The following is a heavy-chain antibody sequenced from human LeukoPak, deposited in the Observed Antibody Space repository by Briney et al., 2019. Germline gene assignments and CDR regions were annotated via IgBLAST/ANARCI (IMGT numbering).Heavy chain of an antibody. V-gene: IGHV3-48*03. CDR2: ISSSGSTI. J-gene: IGHJ5*02. CDR3: AREGWLDP. Sequence: GGSLRLSCAASGFTFSTYEMNWLRQAPGKGLEWVSYISSSGSTIYYADSVKGRFTISRDNAKSSLYLQINSLRVEDTAVYYCAREGWLDPWGQGTLVIVPS. CDR1: GFTFSTYE.